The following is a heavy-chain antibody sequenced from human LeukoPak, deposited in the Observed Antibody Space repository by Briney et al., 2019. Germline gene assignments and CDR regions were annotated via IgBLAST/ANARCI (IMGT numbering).Heavy chain of an antibody. J-gene: IGHJ6*02. CDR3: ARNSSRWYSYYYYGMDV. D-gene: IGHD6-13*01. CDR1: GGSISSYY. Sequence: SETLSLTCTVSGGSISSYYWSWIRQPPGKALECIGYIYYSGSTNYNPSLKSQVTISVDTSKNQFSVKLSSVTAADTAVYYCARNSSRWYSYYYYGMDVWGQGSTVTVSS. CDR2: IYYSGST. V-gene: IGHV4-59*08.